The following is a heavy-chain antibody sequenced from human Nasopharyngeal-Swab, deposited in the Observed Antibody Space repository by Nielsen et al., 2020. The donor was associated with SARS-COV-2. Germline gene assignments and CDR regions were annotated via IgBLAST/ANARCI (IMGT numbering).Heavy chain of an antibody. J-gene: IGHJ4*02. V-gene: IGHV1-3*04. Sequence: ASVKVSCKASGYTFTSYVIHWLRQAPGQRLEWMGWIFTGNGNTMYSQKFQGTVTITRDTSASTAYMELSSLKSEDTAVYYCARDSEAAAGSYFDYWGQGTLATVSS. D-gene: IGHD6-13*01. CDR2: IFTGNGNT. CDR3: ARDSEAAAGSYFDY. CDR1: GYTFTSYV.